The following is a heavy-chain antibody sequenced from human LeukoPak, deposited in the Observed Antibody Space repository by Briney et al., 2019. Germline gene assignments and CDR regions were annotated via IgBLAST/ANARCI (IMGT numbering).Heavy chain of an antibody. J-gene: IGHJ5*02. V-gene: IGHV1-2*02. CDR3: ARVVLVGATTENWFDP. D-gene: IGHD1-26*01. CDR2: INPNSGGT. CDR1: GYTFTGYY. Sequence: ASVKVSCKASGYTFTGYYMHWVRQAPGQGLEWMGWINPNSGGTNYAQKFQGRVTMTRDTSISTAYMELSRLRSDDTAVYYCARVVLVGATTENWFDPWGQGTLVTVSS.